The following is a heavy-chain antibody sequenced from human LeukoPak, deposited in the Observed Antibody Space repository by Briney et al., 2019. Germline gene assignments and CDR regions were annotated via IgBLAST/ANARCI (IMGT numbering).Heavy chain of an antibody. CDR3: AKDFRIGYSAHFDY. D-gene: IGHD2-21*01. Sequence: GGSLRLSCVGSGFTFRSHAMSWVRQAPEKGLEFVSGIYENGGTTYYADSVKGRFSISRDNSKNTLYLQMDSLGGEDTAVYYCAKDFRIGYSAHFDYWGQGALVTVSS. J-gene: IGHJ4*02. CDR2: IYENGGTT. V-gene: IGHV3-23*01. CDR1: GFTFRSHA.